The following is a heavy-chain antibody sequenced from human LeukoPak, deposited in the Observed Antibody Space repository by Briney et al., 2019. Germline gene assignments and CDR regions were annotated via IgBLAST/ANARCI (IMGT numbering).Heavy chain of an antibody. D-gene: IGHD6-19*01. CDR1: GYTFTAYY. V-gene: IGHV1-2*02. Sequence: ASVKVSCXASGYTFTAYYMHWVRQAPGQGLEWMGWINPNSGGTNYAQKFQGRVTMTRDTSISTAYMELSRLRSDDTAVYYCVFSSGWYGSVYWGQGTLVTVSS. CDR2: INPNSGGT. CDR3: VFSSGWYGSVY. J-gene: IGHJ4*02.